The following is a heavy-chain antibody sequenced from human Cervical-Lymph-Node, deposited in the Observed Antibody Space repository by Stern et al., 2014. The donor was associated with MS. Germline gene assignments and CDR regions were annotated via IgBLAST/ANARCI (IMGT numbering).Heavy chain of an antibody. J-gene: IGHJ5*01. CDR3: ARGAYCGGDCYWGWFDS. CDR2: IIPLFGAA. D-gene: IGHD2-21*02. V-gene: IGHV1-69*01. CDR1: GDTFSDHS. Sequence: VQLVQSGAEVKRPGSSVTVSCKSSGDTFSDHSISWVRRAPGHGLEWAGGIIPLFGAADYAQMFQGRVTITADESTTTAYMELSSLRSEDTAMYYCARGAYCGGDCYWGWFDSWGQGTLVTVSS.